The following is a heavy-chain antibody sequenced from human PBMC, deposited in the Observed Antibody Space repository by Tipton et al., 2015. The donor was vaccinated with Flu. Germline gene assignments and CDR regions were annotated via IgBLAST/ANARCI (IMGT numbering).Heavy chain of an antibody. CDR3: ARDRIVNGFWTGYERYGMDV. Sequence: TLSLTCTVSGGSISRYYWSWIRQAPGKGLEWIAYINYSGSTNNNPSLKSRVTISVDTSNNQFSLKLTSVTAADTGLYYCARDRIVNGFWTGYERYGMDVWGQGTTVTVSS. J-gene: IGHJ6*02. V-gene: IGHV4-59*12. CDR1: GGSISRYY. CDR2: INYSGST. D-gene: IGHD3/OR15-3a*01.